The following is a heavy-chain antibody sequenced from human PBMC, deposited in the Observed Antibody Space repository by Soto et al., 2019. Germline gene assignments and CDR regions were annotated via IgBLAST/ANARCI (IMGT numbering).Heavy chain of an antibody. D-gene: IGHD6-6*01. CDR1: GFTFSSYG. CDR3: AKDLQLVTLDY. J-gene: IGHJ4*02. CDR2: ISYDGSNK. Sequence: QVQLVESGGGVVQPGRSLRLSCAASGFTFSSYGMHWVRQAPGKGLEWVAVISYDGSNKYYADSVKGRFTISRDNSKNTLDLQMNSLRAEDTAVYYCAKDLQLVTLDYWGQGTLVTVSS. V-gene: IGHV3-30*18.